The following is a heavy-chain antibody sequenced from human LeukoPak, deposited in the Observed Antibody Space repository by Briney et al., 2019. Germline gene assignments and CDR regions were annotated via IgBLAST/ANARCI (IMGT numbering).Heavy chain of an antibody. CDR3: AKIAGGWFGELLSHYYFDY. V-gene: IGHV3-23*01. J-gene: IGHJ4*02. Sequence: PGGSLRLSCAASGFTFSSYAMSWVRRAPGKGLEWVSAISGSGGSTYYADSVKGRFTISRDNSKNTLYLQMNSLRAEDTAVYYCAKIAGGWFGELLSHYYFDYWGQGTLVTVSS. CDR1: GFTFSSYA. CDR2: ISGSGGST. D-gene: IGHD3-10*01.